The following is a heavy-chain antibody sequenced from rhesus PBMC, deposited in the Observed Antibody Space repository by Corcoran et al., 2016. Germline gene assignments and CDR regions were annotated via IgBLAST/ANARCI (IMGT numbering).Heavy chain of an antibody. D-gene: IGHD1-26*01. CDR1: GASVSSNF. Sequence: QVQLQESGPGLVKPSETLPLTCTVSGASVSSNFWSWIRQPPGKGLEWIGYVYGGNVATSYNFSLKSRVTISKDTSTNQFSLKLSSVTAADTAVYYCASFNSLYNSLDVWGRGVLVTVSS. CDR2: VYGGNVAT. CDR3: ASFNSLYNSLDV. J-gene: IGHJ5-2*02. V-gene: IGHV4S6*01.